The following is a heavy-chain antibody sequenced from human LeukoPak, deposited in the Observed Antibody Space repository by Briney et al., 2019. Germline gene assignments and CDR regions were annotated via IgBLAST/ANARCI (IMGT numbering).Heavy chain of an antibody. J-gene: IGHJ6*03. V-gene: IGHV3-23*01. Sequence: GGSLRLSCAVSGLTFNNYAMSWVRQAPGKGLEWVSGISGRGASKYYADSVKGRFTISRDNAKNSLYLQMNSLRAEDTAVYYCAKYYGDDPDYYYYMDVWGKGTTVTISS. CDR1: GLTFNNYA. CDR3: AKYYGDDPDYYYYMDV. D-gene: IGHD4-17*01. CDR2: ISGRGASK.